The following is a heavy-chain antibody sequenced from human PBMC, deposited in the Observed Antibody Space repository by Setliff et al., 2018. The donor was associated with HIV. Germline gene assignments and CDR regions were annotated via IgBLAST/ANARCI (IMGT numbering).Heavy chain of an antibody. J-gene: IGHJ6*03. D-gene: IGHD6-19*01. CDR1: GFPFSSYG. CDR2: ISAYNGKT. Sequence: GASVKVSCKASGFPFSSYGISWVRQAPGQGLEWMGWISAYNGKTEYAQNFQGRVTMTTDISTSTAWTSTSTAYMELRSPRSDDTAVYYCASCMAGHYYYYMDVWGKGTTVTVSS. V-gene: IGHV1-18*01. CDR3: ASCMAGHYYYYMDV.